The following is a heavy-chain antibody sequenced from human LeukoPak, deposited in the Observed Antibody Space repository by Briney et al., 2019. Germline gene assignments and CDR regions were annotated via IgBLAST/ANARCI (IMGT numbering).Heavy chain of an antibody. V-gene: IGHV4-39*07. Sequence: MASETLSLTCTVSGGSISSSSYYWGWIRQPPGKGLEWIGSIYYSGSTYYNPSLKSRVTISVDTSKNQFSLKLSSVTAADTAVYYCARVWFGELSAVADYWGQGTLVTVSS. CDR1: GGSISSSSYY. J-gene: IGHJ4*02. CDR2: IYYSGST. CDR3: ARVWFGELSAVADY. D-gene: IGHD3-10*01.